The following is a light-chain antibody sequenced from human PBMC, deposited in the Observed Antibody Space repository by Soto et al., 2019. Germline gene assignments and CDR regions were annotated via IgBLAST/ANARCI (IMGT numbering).Light chain of an antibody. CDR2: SNN. CDR3: AAWDDSLNGPL. CDR1: SSNIGSNT. V-gene: IGLV1-44*01. J-gene: IGLJ7*01. Sequence: QSVLTRPPSASGTPGQRVTISCSGSSSNIGSNTVNWYQQLPGTAPKLLIYSNNQRPSGVPDRFSGSKSGTSASLAISGLQSEDEADYYCAAWDDSLNGPLFGGGTQLTVL.